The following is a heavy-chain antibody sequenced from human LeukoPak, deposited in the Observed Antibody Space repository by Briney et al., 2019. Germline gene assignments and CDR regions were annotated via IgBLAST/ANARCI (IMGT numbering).Heavy chain of an antibody. D-gene: IGHD4-17*01. CDR3: ASTTVRTGY. V-gene: IGHV4-38-2*02. CDR1: GYSISSGYY. Sequence: PSETLSLTCTVSGYSISSGYYWGWIRQPPGKGLEWIGSIYHSGRTFYNPSLKSRVTISVDTSKNQFSLKLTSVTAADTAVYYCASTTVRTGYWGQGTLVTVSS. CDR2: IYHSGRT. J-gene: IGHJ4*02.